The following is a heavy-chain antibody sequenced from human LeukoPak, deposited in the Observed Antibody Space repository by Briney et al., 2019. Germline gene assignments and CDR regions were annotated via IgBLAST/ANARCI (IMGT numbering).Heavy chain of an antibody. J-gene: IGHJ6*03. V-gene: IGHV4-59*01. D-gene: IGHD3-10*01. CDR3: ARVFDSGSQAYFYYMGV. CDR1: GGSISSYY. Sequence: SETLSLTCTVSGGSISSYYWSWIRQPPGKGLEWIGYIYYSGSTNYKSSLKSRVTISVDTSKNQFSLKVSSVTAADTAVYYCARVFDSGSQAYFYYMGVWGKGTTVTISS. CDR2: IYYSGST.